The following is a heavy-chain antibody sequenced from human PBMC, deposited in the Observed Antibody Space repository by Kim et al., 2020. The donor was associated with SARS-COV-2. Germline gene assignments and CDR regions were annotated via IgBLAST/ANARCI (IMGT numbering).Heavy chain of an antibody. CDR1: GFTFDDYA. CDR3: AKDAGFWSGYYTGNFDY. V-gene: IGHV3-9*01. Sequence: GGSLRLSCAASGFTFDDYAMHWVRQAPGKGLEWVSGISWNSGSIGYADSVKGRFTISRDNAKNSLYLQMNSLRAEDTALYYCAKDAGFWSGYYTGNFDYWGQGTLVTVSS. J-gene: IGHJ4*02. D-gene: IGHD3-3*01. CDR2: ISWNSGSI.